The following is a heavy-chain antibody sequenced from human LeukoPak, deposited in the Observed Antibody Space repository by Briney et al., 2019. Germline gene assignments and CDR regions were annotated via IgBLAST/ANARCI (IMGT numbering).Heavy chain of an antibody. Sequence: SETLSLTCSVSGASISSYYWSWIRQPPGKGLEWIGYIASSGSTNSNPSLKSRVTMSVDTSKNQFSLKLSSVTAADTALYYCARYSAYYLPDWGQGTVVTVSS. V-gene: IGHV4-59*01. CDR1: GASISSYY. J-gene: IGHJ4*02. CDR3: ARYSAYYLPD. D-gene: IGHD3-10*01. CDR2: IASSGST.